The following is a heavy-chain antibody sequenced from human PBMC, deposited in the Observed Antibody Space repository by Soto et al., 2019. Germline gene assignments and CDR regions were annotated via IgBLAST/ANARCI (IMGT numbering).Heavy chain of an antibody. CDR1: GLTFFNHA. D-gene: IGHD3-10*01. Sequence: EVQLLESGGGLVQPGGSLRLSCAASGLTFFNHAMTWVRQAPGKGLEWVSGISSSGGTTYYADSVKGRFTISRDNPKNTLYLQMNSLRAEDTAVYYCANPGWPIVMENFYYYFFYMDVWGKGTTVTVSS. CDR3: ANPGWPIVMENFYYYFFYMDV. CDR2: ISSSGGTT. J-gene: IGHJ6*03. V-gene: IGHV3-23*01.